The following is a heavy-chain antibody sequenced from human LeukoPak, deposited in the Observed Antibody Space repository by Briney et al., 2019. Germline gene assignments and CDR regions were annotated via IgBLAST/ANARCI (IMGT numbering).Heavy chain of an antibody. D-gene: IGHD2-15*01. CDR2: INHSGST. J-gene: IGHJ4*02. V-gene: IGHV4-34*01. CDR3: ARGVGYCSGGSCQDFDY. Sequence: PSETLSLTCAVYGGSFSGYYWSWIRQPPGKGLEWIGEINHSGSTNYNPSLKGRVTISVDTSKNQFSLKLSSVTAADTAVYYCARGVGYCSGGSCQDFDYWGQGTLVTVSS. CDR1: GGSFSGYY.